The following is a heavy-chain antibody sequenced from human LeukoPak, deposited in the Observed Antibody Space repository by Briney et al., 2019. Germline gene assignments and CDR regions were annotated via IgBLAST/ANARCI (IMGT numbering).Heavy chain of an antibody. CDR3: ARSSYYYDSSGYYCDY. D-gene: IGHD3-22*01. V-gene: IGHV1-46*01. CDR1: GYTFTSYY. J-gene: IGHJ4*02. Sequence: ASVKVSCKASGYTFTSYYMNWVRQAPGQGLEWMGIINPSGSTTRYAQKFQGRVTMTRDTSTSTAYMELRSLRSDDTAVYYCARSSYYYDSSGYYCDYWGQGTLVTVSS. CDR2: INPSGSTT.